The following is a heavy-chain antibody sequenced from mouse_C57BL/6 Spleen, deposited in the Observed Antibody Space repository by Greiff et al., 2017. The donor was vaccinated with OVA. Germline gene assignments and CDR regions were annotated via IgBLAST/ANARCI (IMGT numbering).Heavy chain of an antibody. CDR3: ARGADDGYYAMDY. D-gene: IGHD2-3*01. CDR2: INPYNGGT. V-gene: IGHV1-19*01. J-gene: IGHJ4*01. CDR1: GYTFTDYY. Sequence: VQLQQSGPVLVKPGASVKMSCKASGYTFTDYYMNWVKQSHGKSLEWIGVINPYNGGTSYNQKFKGKATLTVDKSSSTADMELNSLTSEDSAVYYCARGADDGYYAMDYWGQGTSVTVSS.